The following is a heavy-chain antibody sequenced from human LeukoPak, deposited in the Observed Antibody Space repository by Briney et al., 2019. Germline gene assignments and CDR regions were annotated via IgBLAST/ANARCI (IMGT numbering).Heavy chain of an antibody. J-gene: IGHJ4*02. CDR1: GFTFSSYG. CDR3: AKDADPLYYYDSSGPFDY. V-gene: IGHV3-30*02. Sequence: PGGSLRLSCAASGFTFSSYGMHWVRQAPGKGLEWVVFIRYDGSNKYYADSVKGRFTISRDNSKNTLYLQMNSLRAEDTAVYYCAKDADPLYYYDSSGPFDYWGQGTLVTVSS. CDR2: IRYDGSNK. D-gene: IGHD3-22*01.